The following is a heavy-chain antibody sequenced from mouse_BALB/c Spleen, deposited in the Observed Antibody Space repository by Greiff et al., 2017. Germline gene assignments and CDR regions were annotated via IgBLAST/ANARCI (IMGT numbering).Heavy chain of an antibody. Sequence: EVQVVESGGGLVQPGGSLKLSCAASGFDFSRYWMSWVRQAPGKGLEWIGEINPDSSTINYTPSLKDKFIISRDNAKNTLYLQMSKVRSEDTALYYCAFYYRYDPKAMDYWGQGTSVTVSS. D-gene: IGHD2-14*01. V-gene: IGHV4-1*02. CDR1: GFDFSRYW. J-gene: IGHJ4*01. CDR2: INPDSSTI. CDR3: AFYYRYDPKAMDY.